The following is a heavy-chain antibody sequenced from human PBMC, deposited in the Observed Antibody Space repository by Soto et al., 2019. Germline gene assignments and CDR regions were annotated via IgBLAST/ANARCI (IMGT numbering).Heavy chain of an antibody. CDR3: ARDHHSSSWSYYYGMDV. V-gene: IGHV4-34*01. CDR1: GGSFSGYY. J-gene: IGHJ6*02. D-gene: IGHD6-13*01. CDR2: INHSGST. Sequence: TLSLTCAVYGGSFSGYYWSWIRQPPGKGLEWIGEINHSGSTNYNPSLKSRVTISVDTSKNQFSLKLSSVTAADTAVYYCARDHHSSSWSYYYGMDVWGQGTTVTVSS.